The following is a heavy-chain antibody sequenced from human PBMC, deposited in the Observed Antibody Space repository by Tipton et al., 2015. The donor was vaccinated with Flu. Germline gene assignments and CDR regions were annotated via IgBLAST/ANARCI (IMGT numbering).Heavy chain of an antibody. CDR2: ISWNTGSI. CDR1: GFTFDEYA. J-gene: IGHJ4*02. V-gene: IGHV3-9*03. Sequence: SLRLSCVASGFTFDEYAMHWVRQIPGKGLEWVAGISWNTGSIGYAASVKGRFTISRDNAKNSLYLQMNSLRGEDMALYYCAKGAAAGPTYYFDYWGQGTLVTVSS. D-gene: IGHD6-13*01. CDR3: AKGAAAGPTYYFDY.